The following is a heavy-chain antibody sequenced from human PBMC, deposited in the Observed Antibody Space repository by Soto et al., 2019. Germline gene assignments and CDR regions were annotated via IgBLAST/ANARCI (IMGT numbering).Heavy chain of an antibody. Sequence: QVRLVQSGAEVKRPGSSVKVSCKASGGTFSSYTFNWVRQAPGQGLEWMGAIIPIFRTTNYAQQFQGRVTITADESMSTAYMDLSSLRFDDTAVYYCSREGGTHTVYFDIWCEGTLVTVSS. J-gene: IGHJ4*02. CDR2: IIPIFRTT. D-gene: IGHD1-26*01. CDR3: SREGGTHTVYFDI. CDR1: GGTFSSYT. V-gene: IGHV1-69*01.